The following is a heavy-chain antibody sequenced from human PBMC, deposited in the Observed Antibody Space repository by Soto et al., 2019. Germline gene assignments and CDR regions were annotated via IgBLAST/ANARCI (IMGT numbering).Heavy chain of an antibody. Sequence: PLAPLKDSCQCSCYSFTTYWIFWALYFPPKSLEFEWMICPGESRTRYSPTSQGPLTISDHKSISTAYLPSSSLNASDTAMYYCARIYQLPQGDDYVEVWGKGTTVTGSS. CDR3: ARIYQLPQGDDYVEV. J-gene: IGHJ6*03. CDR1: CYSFTTYW. CDR2: ICPGESRT. D-gene: IGHD2-2*01. V-gene: IGHV5-51*01.